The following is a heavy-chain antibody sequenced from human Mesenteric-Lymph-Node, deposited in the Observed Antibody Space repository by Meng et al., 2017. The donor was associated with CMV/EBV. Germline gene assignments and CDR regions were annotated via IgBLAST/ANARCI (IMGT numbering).Heavy chain of an antibody. Sequence: GGSLRLSCAASGFTFSSYSMNWVRQAPGKGLEWVSSISSSSSYIYYADSVKGRFTISRDNAKNSLYLQMNSLRAEDTAVYYCAKDGSDCSSTSCYIIDYWGQGTLVTVSS. CDR2: ISSSSSYI. D-gene: IGHD2-2*01. V-gene: IGHV3-21*01. CDR1: GFTFSSYS. J-gene: IGHJ4*02. CDR3: AKDGSDCSSTSCYIIDY.